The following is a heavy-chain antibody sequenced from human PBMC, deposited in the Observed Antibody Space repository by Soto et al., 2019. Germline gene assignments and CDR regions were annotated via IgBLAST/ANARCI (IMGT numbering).Heavy chain of an antibody. J-gene: IGHJ4*02. CDR3: ARDPGYCSGGSCDPFDD. V-gene: IGHV1-69*01. CDR1: GGTFSSYA. CDR2: SIPIFGTA. Sequence: QVQLVQSGAEVKKPGSSVTVSCKASGGTFSSYAISWVRQAPGQGLEWMGGSIPIFGTANYAQKFQGRVTITADEPTSTAYMELSSLRSEDTAVYYCARDPGYCSGGSCDPFDDWGQGTLVTVSA. D-gene: IGHD2-15*01.